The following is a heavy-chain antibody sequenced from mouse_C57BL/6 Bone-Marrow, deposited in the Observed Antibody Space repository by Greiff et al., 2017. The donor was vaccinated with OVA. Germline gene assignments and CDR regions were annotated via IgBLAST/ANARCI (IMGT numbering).Heavy chain of an antibody. CDR1: GYTFTSYW. CDR3: AILLLRSLYYYAMDY. Sequence: VQLQQPGAELVKPGASVKVSCKASGYTFTSYWMHWVKQRPGQGLEWIGRIHPSDSDTNYNQKFKGKATLTVDKSSSTAYMQLSSLTSEDSAVYYCAILLLRSLYYYAMDYWGQGTSVTVSS. D-gene: IGHD1-1*01. J-gene: IGHJ4*01. V-gene: IGHV1-74*01. CDR2: IHPSDSDT.